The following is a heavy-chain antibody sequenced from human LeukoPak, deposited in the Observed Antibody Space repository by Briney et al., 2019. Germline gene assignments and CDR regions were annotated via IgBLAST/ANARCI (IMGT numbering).Heavy chain of an antibody. CDR2: IYYDGSP. V-gene: IGHV4-39*07. J-gene: IGHJ5*02. D-gene: IGHD1-26*01. CDR3: ARIINTGIYGRGWFDP. Sequence: SETLSLTCSVSGDSISSGSYYWGWVRQPPGKCLEWIGSIYYDGSPYYSPSLQGRVTISIDTSKNQFSLQLNSVTAADTAVYSCARIINTGIYGRGWFDPWGQGTLVTVSS. CDR1: GDSISSGSYY.